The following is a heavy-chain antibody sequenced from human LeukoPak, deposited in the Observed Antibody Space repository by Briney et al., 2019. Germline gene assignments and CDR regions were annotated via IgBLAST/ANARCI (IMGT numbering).Heavy chain of an antibody. Sequence: SETLSLTCTVSSGSISSYYWGWIRQPPGKGLEWIGSIYYSGTTYYNPSLKSRVTISVDTSKNQFSLKLSSVTAADTAVYYCARLGNYYGSGTYWNYWGQGTLVTVSS. D-gene: IGHD3-10*01. J-gene: IGHJ4*02. V-gene: IGHV4-39*01. CDR2: IYYSGTT. CDR1: SGSISSYY. CDR3: ARLGNYYGSGTYWNY.